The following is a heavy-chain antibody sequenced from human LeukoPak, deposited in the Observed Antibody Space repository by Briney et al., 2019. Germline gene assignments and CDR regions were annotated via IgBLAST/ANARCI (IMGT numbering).Heavy chain of an antibody. Sequence: GGSLRLSCSASGFAFSVYAMSWLRQPPRKGLEWVSTINANSGTTSYAASVRGRFTISRDNSKNTLYLQLNTLRADDTATYYCAKPISGGLAVTADWFHPWGRGTLVVVSS. V-gene: IGHV3-23*01. D-gene: IGHD6-19*01. CDR3: AKPISGGLAVTADWFHP. CDR1: GFAFSVYA. J-gene: IGHJ5*01. CDR2: INANSGTT.